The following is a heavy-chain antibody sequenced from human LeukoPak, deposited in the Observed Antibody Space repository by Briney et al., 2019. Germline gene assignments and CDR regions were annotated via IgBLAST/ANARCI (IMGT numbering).Heavy chain of an antibody. CDR2: INAGNGNT. V-gene: IGHV1-3*01. CDR1: GYTFTSYA. Sequence: EASVKVSCKASGYTFTSYAMHWVRQAPGQRLEWMGWINAGNGNTKYSQKFQGRVTITRDTSASTAYMELSSLRSEDTAVYYCARDRSDEEDAFDIWGQGTMVTVSS. D-gene: IGHD2-21*01. CDR3: ARDRSDEEDAFDI. J-gene: IGHJ3*02.